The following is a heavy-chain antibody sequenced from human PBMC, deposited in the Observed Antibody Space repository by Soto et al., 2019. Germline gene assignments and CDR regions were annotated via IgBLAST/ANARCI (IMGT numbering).Heavy chain of an antibody. D-gene: IGHD1-26*01. CDR1: GGSFSGYY. CDR2: INHSGST. CDR3: ASQTEYSGSYYQDY. Sequence: SETLSLTCAVYGGSFSGYYWSWIRQPPGKGLEWIGEINHSGSTNYNPSLKSRVTISVDRSKNQFSLKLSSVTAADTAVYYCASQTEYSGSYYQDYWGQGTLVTVSS. V-gene: IGHV4-34*01. J-gene: IGHJ4*02.